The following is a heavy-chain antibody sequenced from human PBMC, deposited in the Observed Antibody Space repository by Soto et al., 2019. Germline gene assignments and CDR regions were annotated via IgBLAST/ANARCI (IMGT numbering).Heavy chain of an antibody. CDR2: IYYDEST. Sequence: SETLSLTCTVSGVSLNSGHYYWVWIRQSPGKGLAWIASIYYDESTYYNPSLKSRVTISTDKPKNQFSLTLKSVTAADTAVYYCGKVLIGATRHTDVDSWGQGALVTVSA. V-gene: IGHV4-39*01. CDR1: GVSLNSGHYY. CDR3: GKVLIGATRHTDVDS. J-gene: IGHJ4*02. D-gene: IGHD2-15*01.